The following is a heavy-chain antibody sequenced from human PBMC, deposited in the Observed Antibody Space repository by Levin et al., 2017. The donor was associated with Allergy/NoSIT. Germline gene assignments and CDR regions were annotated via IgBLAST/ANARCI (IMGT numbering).Heavy chain of an antibody. D-gene: IGHD5-18*01. Sequence: ASVKVSCKASGGTFSSYTISWVRQAPGQGLEWMGRIIPILGIANYAQKFQGRVTITADKSTSTAYMELSSLRSEDTAVYYCARALDTAMAGWERYWYFDRWGRGTLVTVSS. V-gene: IGHV1-69*02. CDR1: GGTFSSYT. J-gene: IGHJ2*01. CDR2: IIPILGIA. CDR3: ARALDTAMAGWERYWYFDR.